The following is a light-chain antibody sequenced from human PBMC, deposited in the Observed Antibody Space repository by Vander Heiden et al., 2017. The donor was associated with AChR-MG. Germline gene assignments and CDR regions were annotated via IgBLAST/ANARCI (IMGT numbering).Light chain of an antibody. CDR3: QQYGSSPTWT. CDR2: GVS. Sequence: EIVLTQSPGTLSLSPGERAALPCRASLIVSSNFLAWYQQKPGQAPRLLIYGVSNRATGIPDRFSGSGSGTDFTLTISRLEPEDVAVYYCQQYGSSPTWTFGQRTKVEIK. CDR1: LIVSSNF. J-gene: IGKJ1*01. V-gene: IGKV3-20*01.